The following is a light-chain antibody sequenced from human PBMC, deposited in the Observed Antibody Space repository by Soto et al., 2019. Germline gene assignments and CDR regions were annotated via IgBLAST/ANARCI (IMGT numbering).Light chain of an antibody. CDR1: QTIGSNY. Sequence: ESVLTQSPGTLSLSPGERATLSCRASQTIGSNYLAWYQQKPGQSPRVLIYGASIRVAGIPDRFSGSGSGTDFTLTISRLEPEDFAVYFCQQYGGSRLTFGGGTTVEIK. CDR2: GAS. CDR3: QQYGGSRLT. J-gene: IGKJ4*01. V-gene: IGKV3-20*01.